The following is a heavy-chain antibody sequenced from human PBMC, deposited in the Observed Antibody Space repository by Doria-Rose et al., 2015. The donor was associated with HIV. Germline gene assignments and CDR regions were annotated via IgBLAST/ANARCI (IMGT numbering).Heavy chain of an antibody. V-gene: IGHV2-26*01. Sequence: QITLKESGPVLVKPTETLTLTCTVSGVSLSSPGMGVSWIRQPPGKALEWLANIFSDDARSYKTSLKSRLTISSGTSKRQVVLTMTDMDPVDTATYYCARIKSSRWYHKYYFDFWGQGTLVIVSA. CDR1: GVSLSSPGMG. D-gene: IGHD6-13*01. J-gene: IGHJ4*02. CDR3: ARIKSSRWYHKYYFDF. CDR2: IFSDDAR.